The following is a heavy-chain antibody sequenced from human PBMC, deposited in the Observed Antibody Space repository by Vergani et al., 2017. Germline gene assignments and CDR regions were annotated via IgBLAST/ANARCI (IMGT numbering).Heavy chain of an antibody. CDR3: AREYSSSWDGFDY. CDR2: IIPIFGTA. V-gene: IGHV1-69*18. D-gene: IGHD6-13*01. CDR1: GYTFTSYY. J-gene: IGHJ4*02. Sequence: QVQLVQSGAEVKKPGASVKVSYKASGYTFTSYYMHWVRQAPGQGLEWMGRIIPIFGTANYAQKFQGRVTITADESTSTAYMELSSLRSEDTAVYYCAREYSSSWDGFDYWGQGTLVTVSS.